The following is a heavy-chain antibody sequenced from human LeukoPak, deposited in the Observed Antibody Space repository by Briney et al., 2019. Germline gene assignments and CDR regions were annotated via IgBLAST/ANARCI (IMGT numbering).Heavy chain of an antibody. J-gene: IGHJ6*03. CDR1: GFTFSSYA. V-gene: IGHV3-23*01. CDR2: ISGSGGST. D-gene: IGHD6-13*01. Sequence: GGSMRLSCAASGFTFSSYAMSWVRQAPGKGLEWVSAISGSGGSTYYADSVKGRFTISRDNSKNTLYLQMNSLRAEDTAVYYCAKVSGIAAAGRYYYYMDVWGKGTTVTVSS. CDR3: AKVSGIAAAGRYYYYMDV.